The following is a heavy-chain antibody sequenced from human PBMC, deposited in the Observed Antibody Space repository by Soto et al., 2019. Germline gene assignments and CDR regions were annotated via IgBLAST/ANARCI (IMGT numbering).Heavy chain of an antibody. CDR1: GGSFSPNY. J-gene: IGHJ4*02. Sequence: SETLSLTCTVSGGSFSPNYWSWIRQPPGKGLEWIGSIYYRGSANNNPSLKSRLTISVDTSKNQFSLKLSSVTAADTAIYYCVRANYFDFWGQGTLVTVSS. V-gene: IGHV4-59*01. CDR2: IYYRGSA. CDR3: VRANYFDF.